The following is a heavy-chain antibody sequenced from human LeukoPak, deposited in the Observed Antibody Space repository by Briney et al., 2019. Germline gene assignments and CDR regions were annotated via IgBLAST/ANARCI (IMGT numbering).Heavy chain of an antibody. D-gene: IGHD1-26*01. CDR1: GGSISSGSYY. J-gene: IGHJ4*02. CDR3: ARGVGATTGFDY. Sequence: SETLSLTCTVSGGSISSGSYYWSWIRQPAGKGLEWIGRIYTSGSTNYNPSLKSPVTISVDTSKNQFPLKLSSVTAADTAVYYCARGVGATTGFDYWGQGTLVTVSS. CDR2: IYTSGST. V-gene: IGHV4-61*02.